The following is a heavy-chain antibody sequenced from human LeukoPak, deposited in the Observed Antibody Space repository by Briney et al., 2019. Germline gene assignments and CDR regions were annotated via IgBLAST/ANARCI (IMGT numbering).Heavy chain of an antibody. CDR2: ISGSGGST. D-gene: IGHD3-3*01. CDR1: GFTFSSYW. CDR3: AKAYDFWSGYSY. Sequence: GGSLRLSCAASGFTFSSYWMSWVRQAPGKGLEWVSAISGSGGSTYYADSVKGRFTISRDNSKNTLYLQMNSLRAEDTAVYYCAKAYDFWSGYSYWGQGTLVTVSS. J-gene: IGHJ4*02. V-gene: IGHV3-23*01.